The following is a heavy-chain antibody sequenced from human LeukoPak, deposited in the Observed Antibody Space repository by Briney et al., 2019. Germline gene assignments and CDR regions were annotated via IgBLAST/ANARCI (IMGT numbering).Heavy chain of an antibody. CDR3: ARGTDYGGILYYYYYGMDV. CDR1: GFTFSAYW. J-gene: IGHJ6*02. CDR2: INSDGSST. V-gene: IGHV3-74*01. Sequence: PGGSLRLSCAGSGFTFSAYWMTWVRQAPGKGLVWVSRINSDGSSTSYADSVKGRFTISRDNAKNTLYLQMNSLRAEDTAVYYCARGTDYGGILYYYYYGMDVWGQGTTVTVSS. D-gene: IGHD4-17*01.